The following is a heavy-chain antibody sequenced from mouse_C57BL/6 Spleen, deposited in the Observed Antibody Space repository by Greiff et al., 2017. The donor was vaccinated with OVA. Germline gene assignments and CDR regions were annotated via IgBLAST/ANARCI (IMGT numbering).Heavy chain of an antibody. J-gene: IGHJ3*01. D-gene: IGHD1-1*01. V-gene: IGHV5-17*01. CDR2: ISSGSSTI. CDR1: GFTFSDYG. CDR3: AQDSDLL. Sequence: DVKLVESGGGLVKPGGSLKLSCAASGFTFSDYGMHWVRQAPEKGLEWVAYISSGSSTIYYADTVKGRFTISRDNAKNTLFLQMTSLRSEDTAMYYCAQDSDLLWGQGTLVTVSA.